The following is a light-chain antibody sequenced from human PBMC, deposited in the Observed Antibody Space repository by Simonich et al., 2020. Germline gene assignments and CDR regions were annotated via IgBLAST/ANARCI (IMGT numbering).Light chain of an antibody. V-gene: IGKV4-1*01. J-gene: IGKJ3*01. Sequence: DIVMTQSPDSLAVSLGERATINCKYSQSVLYSSNNKNYLAWYQQKPGQPPKLLIYWESTRESWVPDRFSGSGSATDFTLTISSLQAEDVTVYYCQQYYSTPFTFGPGTKVDIK. CDR2: WES. CDR1: QSVLYSSNNKNY. CDR3: QQYYSTPFT.